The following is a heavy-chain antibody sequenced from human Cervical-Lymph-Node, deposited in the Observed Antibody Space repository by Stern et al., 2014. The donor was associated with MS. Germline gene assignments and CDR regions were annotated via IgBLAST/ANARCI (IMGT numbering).Heavy chain of an antibody. D-gene: IGHD1-1*01. CDR3: ANGGTTWN. CDR1: DLAFRTNW. CDR2: TNQAGSEK. J-gene: IGHJ4*02. V-gene: IGHV3-7*03. Sequence: EVQLVVAGGGEVKSGGSLRLSCVASDLAFRTNWMNWVRQDPGKGLQWVANTNQAGSEKYYVDSVKGRFTISRDNAKKSLYLQMNNLRSEDTAVYYCANGGTTWNWGQGTLVTVSS.